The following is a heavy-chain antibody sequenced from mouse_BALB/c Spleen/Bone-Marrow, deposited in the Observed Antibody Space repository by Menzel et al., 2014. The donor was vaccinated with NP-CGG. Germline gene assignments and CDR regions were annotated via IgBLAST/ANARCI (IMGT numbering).Heavy chain of an antibody. D-gene: IGHD2-14*01. Sequence: EVKLVESGGGLVKPGGSLKLSCAASGFTFSSYAMSWVRQTPEKRLEWVASISSGGSYTCHPDSVKERFTISRDNAKNTLYLQMSSLRSEDTAMYYCARRRSDLNYFDYWGQGTTLTVSS. CDR1: GFTFSSYA. V-gene: IGHV5-9-3*01. J-gene: IGHJ2*01. CDR3: ARRRSDLNYFDY. CDR2: ISSGGSYT.